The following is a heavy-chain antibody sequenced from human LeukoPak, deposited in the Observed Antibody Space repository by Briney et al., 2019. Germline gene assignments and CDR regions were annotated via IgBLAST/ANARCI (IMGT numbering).Heavy chain of an antibody. V-gene: IGHV4-59*01. D-gene: IGHD6-13*01. J-gene: IGHJ4*02. CDR2: IYYSGST. CDR3: ARGAAADATFDY. Sequence: SETLSPTCTVSGVSISSFYWSWVRQPPGKGLGWVGYIYYSGSTNYNPSLKSRVTISVDTSKNQFSLKLSSVTAADTAVYYCARGAAADATFDYWGQGTLVTVSS. CDR1: GVSISSFY.